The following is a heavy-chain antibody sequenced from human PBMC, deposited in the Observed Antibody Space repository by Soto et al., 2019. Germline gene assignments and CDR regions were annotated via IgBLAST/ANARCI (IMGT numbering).Heavy chain of an antibody. J-gene: IGHJ6*02. V-gene: IGHV4-34*01. D-gene: IGHD3-10*01. Sequence: PSETLSLTCADYGGSFSGYYWSWIRQPPGKGLEWIGEINHSGSTNYNPSLKSRVTISVDTSKNQFSLKLSSVTAADTAVYYCARGSSYYGSFMDVWGQGTTVTVSS. CDR2: INHSGST. CDR3: ARGSSYYGSFMDV. CDR1: GGSFSGYY.